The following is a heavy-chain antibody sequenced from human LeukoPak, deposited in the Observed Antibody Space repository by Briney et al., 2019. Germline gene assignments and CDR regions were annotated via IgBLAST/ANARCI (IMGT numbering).Heavy chain of an antibody. J-gene: IGHJ5*02. Sequence: GESLQISRKGSGYSFTSYWIAWVRQMHGKGLEWMGIIFPGDSDTRYSPSFQGQVTISADKSINTAYLQWRSLKASDTAMYYCARSGVPGAMTWFDPWGQGTLVTVSS. D-gene: IGHD2-2*01. CDR1: GYSFTSYW. CDR2: IFPGDSDT. V-gene: IGHV5-51*01. CDR3: ARSGVPGAMTWFDP.